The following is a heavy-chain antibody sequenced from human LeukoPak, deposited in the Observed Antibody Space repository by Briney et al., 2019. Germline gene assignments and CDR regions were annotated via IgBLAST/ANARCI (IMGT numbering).Heavy chain of an antibody. Sequence: PGGSLRLSCAASGFTFSSYSMNWVRQAPGKGLEWVSSISSSSSYIYYADSVKGRFTISRDNAKNSLYLQMNSLRAEDTAVYYCARNPTPYSNYVDYWGQGTLVTVSS. CDR2: ISSSSSYI. D-gene: IGHD4-11*01. CDR3: ARNPTPYSNYVDY. J-gene: IGHJ4*02. V-gene: IGHV3-21*01. CDR1: GFTFSSYS.